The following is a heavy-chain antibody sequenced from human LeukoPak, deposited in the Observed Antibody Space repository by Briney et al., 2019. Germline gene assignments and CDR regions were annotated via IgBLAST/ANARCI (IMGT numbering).Heavy chain of an antibody. J-gene: IGHJ4*02. CDR2: IYTSGST. D-gene: IGHD1-26*01. Sequence: PSETLSLTCAVYGGSFSGYYWSWIRQPAGKGLEWIGRIYTSGSTNYNPSLKSRVTISVDTSKNQFSLKLSSVTAADTAVYYCARDSVGASFDYWGQGTLVTVSS. CDR1: GGSFSGYY. CDR3: ARDSVGASFDY. V-gene: IGHV4-4*07.